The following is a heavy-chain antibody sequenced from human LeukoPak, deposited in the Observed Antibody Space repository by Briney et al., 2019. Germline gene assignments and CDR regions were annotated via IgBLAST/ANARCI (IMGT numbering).Heavy chain of an antibody. D-gene: IGHD4-17*01. CDR3: ARVPMTTVLFFAFDI. CDR1: GYSISSGYY. CDR2: IYHSGST. J-gene: IGHJ3*02. Sequence: SETLSLTCTVSGYSISSGYYWGWIRQPPGKGLEWIGSIYHSGSTYYNPSLKSRVTISVDTSKNQFSLKLSSVTAADTAVYYCARVPMTTVLFFAFDIWGQGTMVTVSS. V-gene: IGHV4-38-2*02.